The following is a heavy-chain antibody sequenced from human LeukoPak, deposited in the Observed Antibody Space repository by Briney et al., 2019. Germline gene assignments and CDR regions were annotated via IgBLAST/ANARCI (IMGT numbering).Heavy chain of an antibody. V-gene: IGHV7-4-1*02. J-gene: IGHJ4*02. Sequence: GASVKVSCKASGYTFTSYYMHWVRQAPGQGLEWMGWINTNTGNPTYAQGFTGRFVFSLDTSVSTAYLQISSLKAEDTAVYYCARRGRGNLVRSDYWGQGTLVTVSS. D-gene: IGHD6-13*01. CDR1: GYTFTSYY. CDR3: ARRGRGNLVRSDY. CDR2: INTNTGNP.